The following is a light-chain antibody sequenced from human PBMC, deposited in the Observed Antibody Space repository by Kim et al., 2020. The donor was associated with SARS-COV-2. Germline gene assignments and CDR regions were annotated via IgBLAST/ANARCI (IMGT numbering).Light chain of an antibody. CDR2: GTS. V-gene: IGKV3-20*01. CDR1: QTVDRSK. J-gene: IGKJ5*01. CDR3: QQFGGGSPSIT. Sequence: GDRAASPGRASQTVDRSKLGWYQQKRGQPPRLLIYGTSSRATAIPDRFSGSGSGTDFTLTISRLEPEDFAVYYCQQFGGGSPSITFGQGTRLEIK.